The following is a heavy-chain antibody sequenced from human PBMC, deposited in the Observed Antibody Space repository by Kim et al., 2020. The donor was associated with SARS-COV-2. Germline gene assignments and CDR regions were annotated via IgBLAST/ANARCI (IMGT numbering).Heavy chain of an antibody. CDR3: ARDPGDGSGSYFDY. Sequence: GGSLRLSCAASGFTVSSNYMSWVRQAPGKGLEWVSVIYSGGSTYYADSVKGRFTISRDNSKNTRYLQMNSLRAEDTAVYYCARDPGDGSGSYFDYWGQGTLVTVSS. CDR2: IYSGGST. CDR1: GFTVSSNY. D-gene: IGHD3-10*01. J-gene: IGHJ4*02. V-gene: IGHV3-66*01.